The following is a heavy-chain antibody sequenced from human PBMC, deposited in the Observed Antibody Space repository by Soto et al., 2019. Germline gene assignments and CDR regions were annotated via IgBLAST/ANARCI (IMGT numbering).Heavy chain of an antibody. Sequence: ASVKVSCQASGYTFTCYDINWVRQAIGQGLEWMGWMNPNSGNTGFAQKFQGRVTMTRNTSISTAYMELNSLTSEDTAVYYCARGKAGNYPGWGQGTLVTVSS. V-gene: IGHV1-8*01. J-gene: IGHJ4*02. CDR2: MNPNSGNT. CDR1: GYTFTCYD. D-gene: IGHD1-7*01. CDR3: ARGKAGNYPG.